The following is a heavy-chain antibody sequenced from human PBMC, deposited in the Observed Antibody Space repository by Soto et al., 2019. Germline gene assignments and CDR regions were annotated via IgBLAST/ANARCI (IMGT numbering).Heavy chain of an antibody. V-gene: IGHV4-34*01. Sequence: KPSETLSLTCAVYGGSFSGYYWSWIRQPPGKGLEWIGEINHSGSTNYNPSLKSRVTISVDTSKNQFSLKLSSVTAADTAVYYCASSGRREYSSSWYDFNSWGQGTLVTVSS. CDR2: INHSGST. J-gene: IGHJ4*02. CDR1: GGSFSGYY. CDR3: ASSGRREYSSSWYDFNS. D-gene: IGHD6-13*01.